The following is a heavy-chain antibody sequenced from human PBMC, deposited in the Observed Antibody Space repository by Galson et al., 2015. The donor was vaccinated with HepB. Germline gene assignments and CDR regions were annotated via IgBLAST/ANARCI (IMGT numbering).Heavy chain of an antibody. V-gene: IGHV1-2*02. CDR1: GYTFTGYY. CDR3: ARPMVRGVPFDY. J-gene: IGHJ4*02. CDR2: INPNSGGT. D-gene: IGHD3-10*01. Sequence: SVKVSCKASGYTFTGYYMHWVRQAPGQGLEWMGWINPNSGGTNYAQKFQGRDTMTRDTSISTAYMELSRLRSDDTAVYYCARPMVRGVPFDYWGQGTLVTVSS.